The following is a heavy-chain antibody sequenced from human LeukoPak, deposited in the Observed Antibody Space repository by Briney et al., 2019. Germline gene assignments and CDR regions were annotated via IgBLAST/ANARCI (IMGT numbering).Heavy chain of an antibody. Sequence: GASVKVSCKASGYTFTNYYIHWVRQAPGQGLECMGIINPSGGSTSYAQKFQGRVTMTRDTSTSTVYMELSSLRSEDTAVYYCARDQSSTRPNRHLDYWGQGTLVTVSS. V-gene: IGHV1-46*01. CDR1: GYTFTNYY. D-gene: IGHD1-14*01. J-gene: IGHJ4*02. CDR2: INPSGGST. CDR3: ARDQSSTRPNRHLDY.